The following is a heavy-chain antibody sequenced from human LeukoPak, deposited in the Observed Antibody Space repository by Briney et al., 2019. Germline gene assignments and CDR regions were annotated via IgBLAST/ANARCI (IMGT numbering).Heavy chain of an antibody. D-gene: IGHD3-10*01. J-gene: IGHJ4*02. CDR1: GFTCSDYY. Sequence: PGGSLRLSCAASGFTCSDYYMSWIRQAPGRGLEWVSYISSSSSYTNYADSVKGRFTISRDDAKNSLYLQMNSLRAEDTAVYYCARGSMVRGVTFDYWGQGTLVTVSS. V-gene: IGHV3-11*06. CDR3: ARGSMVRGVTFDY. CDR2: ISSSSSYT.